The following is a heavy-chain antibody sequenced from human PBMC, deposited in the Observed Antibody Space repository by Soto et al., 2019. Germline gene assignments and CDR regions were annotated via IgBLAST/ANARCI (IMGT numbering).Heavy chain of an antibody. J-gene: IGHJ6*02. D-gene: IGHD3-3*01. CDR2: INPNRGGT. V-gene: IGHV1-2*04. CDR1: VYTFTANY. Sequence: ASVTVSCTASVYTFTANYMHCVRRAPGKGREWMGWINPNRGGTNYAQKVQGWVTMTRDTSISTAYIELSRLRSDDTAVYYGARAGWSGYPSSTTTDYSTHGWRQGTTVTLS. CDR3: ARAGWSGYPSSTTTDYSTHG.